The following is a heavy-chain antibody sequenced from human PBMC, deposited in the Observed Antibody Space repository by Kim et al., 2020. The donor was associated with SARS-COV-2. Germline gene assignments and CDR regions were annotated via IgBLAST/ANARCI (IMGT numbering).Heavy chain of an antibody. CDR3: AKEMWDLVLVYGMDV. CDR1: GFTFSNFA. D-gene: IGHD2-2*01. CDR2: IRGSDDNT. J-gene: IGHJ6*02. V-gene: IGHV3-23*01. Sequence: GGSLRLSCAASGFTFSNFATNWVRQAPGKGLEWVSAIRGSDDNTYYADSVKGRFTISRDNSKNTLYLQMNSLRAEDTAVYYCAKEMWDLVLVYGMDVLGPGTTVTVSS.